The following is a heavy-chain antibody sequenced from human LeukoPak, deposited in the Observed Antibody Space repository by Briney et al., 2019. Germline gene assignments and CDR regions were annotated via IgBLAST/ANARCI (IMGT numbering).Heavy chain of an antibody. CDR3: AGGMTDAFDI. J-gene: IGHJ3*02. Sequence: ASVKVSCKASGYTFTSYYMHWVRQAPGQGLEWMGIINPSGGSTSYAQKFQGRVTMTRDTSKNQFSLKLSSVTAADTAVYYCAGGMTDAFDIWGQGTMVTVSS. D-gene: IGHD1-1*01. CDR2: INPSGGST. CDR1: GYTFTSYY. V-gene: IGHV1-46*01.